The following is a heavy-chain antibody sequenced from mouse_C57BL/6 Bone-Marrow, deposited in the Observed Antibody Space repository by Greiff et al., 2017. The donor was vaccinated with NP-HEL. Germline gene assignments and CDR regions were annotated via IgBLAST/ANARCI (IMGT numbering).Heavy chain of an antibody. CDR3: ARTALPYYFDY. D-gene: IGHD1-2*01. CDR1: GYTFTSYW. CDR2: IHPNSGST. J-gene: IGHJ2*01. Sequence: QVQLQQPGAELVKPGASVKVSCKASGYTFTSYWMHWVKQRPGQGLEWIGMIHPNSGSTNYNEKFKSKATLTVDKSSSTAYMQLSSLTSEDSAVYYCARTALPYYFDYWGQGTTLTVSS. V-gene: IGHV1-64*01.